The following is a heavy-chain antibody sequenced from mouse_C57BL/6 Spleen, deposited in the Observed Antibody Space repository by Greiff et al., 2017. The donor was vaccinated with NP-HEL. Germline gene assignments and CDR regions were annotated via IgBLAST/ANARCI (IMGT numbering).Heavy chain of an antibody. CDR1: GYAFTNYL. V-gene: IGHV1-54*01. J-gene: IGHJ2*01. D-gene: IGHD1-1*01. Sequence: QVQLQQSGAELVRPGTSVKVSCKASGYAFTNYLIEWVKQRPGQGLEWIGVINPGSGGTNYNEKFKGKATLTADKSSSTAYMQLSSLTSEDSAVYFCARFPLSTVVATGFDYWGQGTTLTVSS. CDR2: INPGSGGT. CDR3: ARFPLSTVVATGFDY.